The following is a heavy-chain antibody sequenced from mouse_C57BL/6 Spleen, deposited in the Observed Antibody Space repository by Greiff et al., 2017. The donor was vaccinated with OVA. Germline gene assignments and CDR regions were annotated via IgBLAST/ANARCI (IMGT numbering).Heavy chain of an antibody. CDR3: AREATVVAYY. D-gene: IGHD1-1*01. Sequence: QVQLQQPGAELVRPGTSVKLSCKASGYTFTSYWMHWVKQRPGQGLEWIGVIDPSDSYTNYNQKFKGKATLTVDTSSSTAYMQLSSLTSEDSAVYYCAREATVVAYYWGQGTTLTVSS. J-gene: IGHJ2*01. CDR1: GYTFTSYW. V-gene: IGHV1-59*01. CDR2: IDPSDSYT.